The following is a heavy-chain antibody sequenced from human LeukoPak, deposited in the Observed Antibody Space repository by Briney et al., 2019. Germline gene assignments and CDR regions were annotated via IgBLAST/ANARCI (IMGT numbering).Heavy chain of an antibody. Sequence: SETLSLTCALYGGSFTYYYWAWIRQTPGKGLEWIGEINHAGTADYNPSLKSRVTISVDTSKNQFSLRLNSVTPADTAVYYCARLNLEYLYSSGPNDYWGQGTLVTVSS. V-gene: IGHV4-34*01. CDR2: INHAGTA. D-gene: IGHD3-10*01. J-gene: IGHJ4*02. CDR1: GGSFTYYY. CDR3: ARLNLEYLYSSGPNDY.